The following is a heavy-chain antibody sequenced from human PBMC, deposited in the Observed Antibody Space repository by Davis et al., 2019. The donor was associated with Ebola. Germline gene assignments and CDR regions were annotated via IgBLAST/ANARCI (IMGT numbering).Heavy chain of an antibody. CDR1: GYTFTSYG. J-gene: IGHJ4*02. D-gene: IGHD5-12*01. CDR3: ARVWDSGYDSSYFDY. Sequence: ASVKVSCKASGYTFTSYGISWVRQAPGQGLEWMGWINAGNGNTKYSQKFQGRVTITRDTSASTAYMELSSLRSEDTAVYYCARVWDSGYDSSYFDYWGQGTLVTVSS. CDR2: INAGNGNT. V-gene: IGHV1-3*01.